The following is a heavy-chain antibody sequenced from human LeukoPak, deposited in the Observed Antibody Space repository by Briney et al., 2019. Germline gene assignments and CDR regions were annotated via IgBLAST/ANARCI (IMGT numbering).Heavy chain of an antibody. Sequence: PGGSLRLSCAASGFTFSSYSMNWVRQAPGKGLEWVSSISSSSSYIYYADSVKGRFTISRDNAKNSLYLQMNSLRAEDTAVYYCARGIRVVPDYYYYMDVWGKGTTVAVSS. D-gene: IGHD2-2*01. J-gene: IGHJ6*03. CDR3: ARGIRVVPDYYYYMDV. CDR1: GFTFSSYS. CDR2: ISSSSSYI. V-gene: IGHV3-21*01.